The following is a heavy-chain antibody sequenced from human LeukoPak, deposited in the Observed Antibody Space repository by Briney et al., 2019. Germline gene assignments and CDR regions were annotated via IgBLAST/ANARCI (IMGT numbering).Heavy chain of an antibody. V-gene: IGHV4-61*02. Sequence: SETLSLTCTVSGGSISRGSYYWSWIRQPAGKGLEWIGRIYSSGSTNYNPSLKSRVTISVDTSKNHFSLKLSSVTAADTAVYYCARSDSSGGIDYWGQGTLVTVSS. CDR2: IYSSGST. J-gene: IGHJ4*02. D-gene: IGHD6-19*01. CDR1: GGSISRGSYY. CDR3: ARSDSSGGIDY.